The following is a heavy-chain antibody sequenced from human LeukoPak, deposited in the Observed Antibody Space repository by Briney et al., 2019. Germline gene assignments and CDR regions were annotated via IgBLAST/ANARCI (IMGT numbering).Heavy chain of an antibody. V-gene: IGHV3-23*01. J-gene: IGHJ6*03. CDR2: ISGSGGST. Sequence: PGGSLRLSCAASGFTFSSYGMSWVRQAPGKGLEWVSAISGSGGSTYYADSVKGRFTISRDNSKNTLYLQMNSLRAEDTAVYYCAKDPRLFDMIVVAPGYMDVWGKGTTVTVSS. CDR3: AKDPRLFDMIVVAPGYMDV. D-gene: IGHD3-22*01. CDR1: GFTFSSYG.